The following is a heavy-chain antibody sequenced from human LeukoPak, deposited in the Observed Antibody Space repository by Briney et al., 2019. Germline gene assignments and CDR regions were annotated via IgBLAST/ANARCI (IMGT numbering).Heavy chain of an antibody. CDR2: IYYSGST. D-gene: IGHD7-27*01. V-gene: IGHV4-59*05. Sequence: PSETLSLTCTVSGGSISSYYWSWIRQPPGKGLEWIGSIYYSGSTYYNPSLKSRVTISVDTSKNQFSLKLSSVTAADTAVYYCAREGWGSGHAFDIWGQGTMVTVSS. J-gene: IGHJ3*02. CDR1: GGSISSYY. CDR3: AREGWGSGHAFDI.